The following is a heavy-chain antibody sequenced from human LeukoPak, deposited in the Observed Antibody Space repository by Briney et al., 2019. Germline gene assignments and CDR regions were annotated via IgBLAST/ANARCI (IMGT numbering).Heavy chain of an antibody. J-gene: IGHJ3*02. V-gene: IGHV1-2*06. CDR3: AKPKYYYGSGSYRDAFDI. CDR2: INPNSGGT. Sequence: GASVKVSCKASGYTFTGYYMHLVRQAPGQGLEWMGRINPNSGGTNYAQKFQGRVTMTRDTSISTAYMELSRLRSDDTAVYYCAKPKYYYGSGSYRDAFDIWGQGTKVTVSS. CDR1: GYTFTGYY. D-gene: IGHD3-10*01.